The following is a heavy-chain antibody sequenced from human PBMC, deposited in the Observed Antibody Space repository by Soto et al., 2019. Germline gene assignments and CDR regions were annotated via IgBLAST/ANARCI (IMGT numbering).Heavy chain of an antibody. CDR1: GFTFSSFA. D-gene: IGHD3-22*01. CDR2: ISGSGGTT. J-gene: IGHJ4*02. Sequence: WGSLRLSCAASGFTFSSFAMSCVRQAPGKGLDWVSSISGSGGTTYYAVSVKGRFTISRDNSKNTLYLQMNSLRAEDTAVYYCARPHYYDGSGYYPNPHYWGQGTLVTVSS. CDR3: ARPHYYDGSGYYPNPHY. V-gene: IGHV3-23*01.